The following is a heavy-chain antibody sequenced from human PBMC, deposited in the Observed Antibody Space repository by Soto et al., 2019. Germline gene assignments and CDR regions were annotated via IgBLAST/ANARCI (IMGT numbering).Heavy chain of an antibody. CDR2: VDYSGSN. CDR1: GGSISGISYY. D-gene: IGHD4-17*01. Sequence: AETLTLTCTVSGGSISGISYYWGWIRQPPGKGLEGIVSVDYSGSNDYNPALKSRVTISVDTTKNQYSLMLTPMTAAKTVVYFCASFSGATYGDYGGGINYWGQGTLVTVSS. CDR3: ASFSGATYGDYGGGINY. V-gene: IGHV4-39*01. J-gene: IGHJ4*02.